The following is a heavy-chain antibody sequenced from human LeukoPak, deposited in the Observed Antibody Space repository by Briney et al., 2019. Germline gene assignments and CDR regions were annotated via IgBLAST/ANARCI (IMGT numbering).Heavy chain of an antibody. CDR1: GFTFTNNA. D-gene: IGHD2-15*01. V-gene: IGHV3-30*02. J-gene: IGHJ6*03. CDR3: AKALEDCSGGCFFSGYMDV. Sequence: QPAGSLSRSGAASGFTFTNNAFHWVRQAPGHGLDRVAITRYDDSITYSIDCVRGRFTISRDNSKNTVYLQMNNLGAEDTAVYYCAKALEDCSGGCFFSGYMDVWGTGTTVTVP. CDR2: TRYDDSIT.